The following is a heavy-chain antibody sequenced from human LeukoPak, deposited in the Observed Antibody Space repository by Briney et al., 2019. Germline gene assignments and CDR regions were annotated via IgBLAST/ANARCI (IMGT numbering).Heavy chain of an antibody. CDR3: ANESPYFDY. CDR1: GFTFSSYA. V-gene: IGHV3-23*01. CDR2: ISGDGGSI. J-gene: IGHJ4*02. Sequence: GGSLRLSCAASGFTFSSYAMSWVRQAPGKGLEWVSVISGDGGSIYYADSVKGRFTISGDNSKNTVYLQMNSLRAEDTALYYCANESPYFDYWGQGTLVTVSS.